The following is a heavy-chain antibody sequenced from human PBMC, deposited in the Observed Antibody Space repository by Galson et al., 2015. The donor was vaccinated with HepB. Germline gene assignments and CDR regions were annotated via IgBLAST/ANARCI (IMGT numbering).Heavy chain of an antibody. D-gene: IGHD3-3*01. CDR2: ISSSSSYI. V-gene: IGHV3-21*01. CDR1: GFTFSSYS. CDR3: ARAYYDFWSGPSPVDY. J-gene: IGHJ4*02. Sequence: SLRLSCAASGFTFSSYSMNWVRQAPGKGLEWVSSISSSSSYIYYADSVKGRFTISRDNAKNSLYLQMNSLRAEDTAVYYCARAYYDFWSGPSPVDYWGQGTLVTVSS.